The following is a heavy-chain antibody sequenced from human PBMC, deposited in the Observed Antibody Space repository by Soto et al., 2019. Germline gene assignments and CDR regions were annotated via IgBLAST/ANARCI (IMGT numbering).Heavy chain of an antibody. CDR1: GLNFDDFA. V-gene: IGHV3-9*01. CDR2: IAWNSRVL. D-gene: IGHD3-3*01. CDR3: AKGRYDFWSPYYFDS. Sequence: GGSLRLSCVGTGLNFDDFAMHWVRQAPGKGLEWVSGIAWNSRVLAYADSVKGRFTISRDNARNSLYLQMDSLRDEDTALYYCAKGRYDFWSPYYFDSWGQGTMVTVYS. J-gene: IGHJ4*02.